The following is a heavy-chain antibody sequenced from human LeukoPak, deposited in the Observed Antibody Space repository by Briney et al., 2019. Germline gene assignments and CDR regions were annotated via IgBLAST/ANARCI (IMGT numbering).Heavy chain of an antibody. J-gene: IGHJ3*02. Sequence: PSETLSLTCAVYGGSFSGYYWSWIRQPPGKGLEWIGEINHSGSTNYNPSLKSRVTISVDTSKNQFSLKLSSVTAADTAVYYCARDPPPTIVGATMAVFPWGAFDIWGQGTMVTVSS. V-gene: IGHV4-34*01. CDR1: GGSFSGYY. CDR3: ARDPPPTIVGATMAVFPWGAFDI. CDR2: INHSGST. D-gene: IGHD1-26*01.